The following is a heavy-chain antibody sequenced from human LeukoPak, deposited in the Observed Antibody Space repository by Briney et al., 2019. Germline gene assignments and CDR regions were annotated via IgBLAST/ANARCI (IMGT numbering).Heavy chain of an antibody. CDR2: IKYDESEK. Sequence: GGSLRLSCAASGFTFSSFWMGWVRQAPGKGLEWVASIKYDESEKRHVDSVKGRFTISRDNAKDSLYLQMDSLRAEDTAVYFCTRITTNGYFEYWGQGALVTVSS. D-gene: IGHD1-1*01. CDR1: GFTFSSFW. V-gene: IGHV3-7*01. CDR3: TRITTNGYFEY. J-gene: IGHJ4*02.